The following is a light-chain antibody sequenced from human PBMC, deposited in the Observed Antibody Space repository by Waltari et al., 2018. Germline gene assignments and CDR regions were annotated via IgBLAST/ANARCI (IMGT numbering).Light chain of an antibody. CDR3: QQYNNWPPELT. V-gene: IGKV3-15*01. J-gene: IGKJ4*01. CDR2: GAS. Sequence: EIVMTQSPATLSVSPGERATLSCRASQSVSSNLAWYQQKPGQAPRLLIYGASTRATGIPARFSGSGSGTEFTLTISSLQSEDFAVYYCQQYNNWPPELTFGGGTEVEIK. CDR1: QSVSSN.